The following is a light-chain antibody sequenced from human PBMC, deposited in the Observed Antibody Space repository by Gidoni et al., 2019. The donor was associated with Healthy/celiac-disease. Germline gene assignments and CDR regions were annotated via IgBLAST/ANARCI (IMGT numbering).Light chain of an antibody. CDR1: QSVSSY. Sequence: EIVLTQPQATLSLSPGERATLPCRASQSVSSYLAWYQQKPGQAPRLLIYDASNRATGIPARFSGSGSGTDFTLTISSLEPEDFAVYYCQQRSNWPPMYTFXQXTKLEIK. CDR3: QQRSNWPPMYT. CDR2: DAS. J-gene: IGKJ2*01. V-gene: IGKV3-11*01.